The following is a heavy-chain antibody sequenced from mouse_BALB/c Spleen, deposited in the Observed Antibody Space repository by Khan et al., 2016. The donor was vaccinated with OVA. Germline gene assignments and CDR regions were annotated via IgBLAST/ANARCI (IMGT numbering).Heavy chain of an antibody. CDR2: IYPGTDNS. J-gene: IGHJ2*01. CDR1: GYIFTSYW. CDR3: AREEALYHLDH. V-gene: IGHV1S132*01. Sequence: VELVESGAELVRPGASVKLSCKTSGYIFTSYWIHWVKQRSGQGLEWIARIYPGTDNSYYNEKFKDKATLTADKSSSTAYMQLSSLKSEDSDVYFCAREEALYHLDHWGQGTTLTVSS. D-gene: IGHD3-2*02.